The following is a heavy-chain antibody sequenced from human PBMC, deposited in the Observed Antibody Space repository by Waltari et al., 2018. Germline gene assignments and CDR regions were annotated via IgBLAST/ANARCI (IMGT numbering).Heavy chain of an antibody. V-gene: IGHV1-2*02. J-gene: IGHJ4*02. CDR3: ARDLVVGSGDY. CDR1: GYTFTGYQ. CDR2: INPNSGGT. Sequence: QVHLVQSGAEVKKPGASVKVSCKASGYTFTGYQLHWVRQAPGPGLEWMGWINPNSGGTNYAQNFQGRVTITRDTSIRTAYMELSRLRSDDTAMYYCARDLVVGSGDYWGQGTLVTVSS. D-gene: IGHD1-26*01.